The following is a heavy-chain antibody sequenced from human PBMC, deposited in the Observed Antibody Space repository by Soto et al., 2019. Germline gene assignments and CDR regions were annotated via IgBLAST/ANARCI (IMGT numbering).Heavy chain of an antibody. J-gene: IGHJ4*02. Sequence: ASVKVSCKTSGYTFTEYGLSWFRQAPGQGLEWMGWISPYNGKTNYIQEFQDRVTITTDTSSTTVYMDLRTLKSDDTAIYFCARSDYGDTKIYSFDHWGQGTLVTGSS. CDR1: GYTFTEYG. CDR3: ARSDYGDTKIYSFDH. CDR2: ISPYNGKT. V-gene: IGHV1-18*01. D-gene: IGHD4-17*01.